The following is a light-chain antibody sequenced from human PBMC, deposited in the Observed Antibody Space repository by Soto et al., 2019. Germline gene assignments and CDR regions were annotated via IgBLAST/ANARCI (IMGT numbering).Light chain of an antibody. CDR2: DAS. Sequence: DIQLTQSPSFLSASIGDRVTITCRASQDFSNFLAWYQQKPGRAPKLLMYDASTLQSGVPSRFSGSGSGTEFTLTISSLQPEDFATYYCQQSYSTPQTFGQGTKVEIK. CDR1: QDFSNF. V-gene: IGKV1-9*01. CDR3: QQSYSTPQT. J-gene: IGKJ1*01.